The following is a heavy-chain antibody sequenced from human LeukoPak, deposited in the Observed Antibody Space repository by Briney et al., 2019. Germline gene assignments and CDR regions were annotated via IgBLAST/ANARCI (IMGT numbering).Heavy chain of an antibody. CDR3: ARHQGPDSSGYYSPY. D-gene: IGHD3-22*01. V-gene: IGHV1-3*01. J-gene: IGHJ4*02. CDR2: INAGNGNT. CDR1: GYTFTSYA. Sequence: ASVKVSCKASGYTFTSYAMHWVRQAPGQRLEWMGWINAGNGNTKYSQKFQGRVTITRDTSASTAYMELSSLRSEDTAVYYCARHQGPDSSGYYSPYWGQGTLVTVSS.